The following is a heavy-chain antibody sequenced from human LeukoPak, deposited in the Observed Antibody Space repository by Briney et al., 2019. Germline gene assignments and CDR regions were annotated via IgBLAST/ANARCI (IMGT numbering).Heavy chain of an antibody. CDR2: ISSGSSYI. Sequence: TGGSLRLSCAASGFTFSGHSVNWVRQAPGKGLEWVSSISSGSSYIFYAASVKGRFTISRDNAKNSVYLQMNNLRGDDTAVYYCARVSQVDDYYDSAVQDAMDLWGQGTMVIVSS. D-gene: IGHD3-22*01. V-gene: IGHV3-21*01. CDR3: ARVSQVDDYYDSAVQDAMDL. J-gene: IGHJ3*01. CDR1: GFTFSGHS.